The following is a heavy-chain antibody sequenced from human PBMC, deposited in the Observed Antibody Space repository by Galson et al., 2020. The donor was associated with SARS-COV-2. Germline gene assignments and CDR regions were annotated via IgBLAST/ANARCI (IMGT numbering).Heavy chain of an antibody. J-gene: IGHJ6*02. CDR3: ARPPYYDFWSGYYYGMDV. Sequence: SVKVYCKASGYTFTSNDINWVRQATGQGLEWMGWMNPNSGNTGYAQKFQGRVTMTRNTSISTAYMELSSLRSEDTAVYYCARPPYYDFWSGYYYGMDVWGQGTTVTVSS. V-gene: IGHV1-8*01. CDR1: GYTFTSND. CDR2: MNPNSGNT. D-gene: IGHD3-3*01.